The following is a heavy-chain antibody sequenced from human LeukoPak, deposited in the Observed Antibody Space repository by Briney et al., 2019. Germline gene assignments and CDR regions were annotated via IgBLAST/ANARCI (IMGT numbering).Heavy chain of an antibody. Sequence: ASVKVSCKASGYTFTSYGISWVRQAPGQGLGWMGWISAYNGNTNYAQKLQGRVTMATDTSTSTAYMELRSLRSDDTAVYYCARRRYCSSTSCYALGYFDYWGQGTLVTVSS. CDR1: GYTFTSYG. D-gene: IGHD2-2*01. CDR2: ISAYNGNT. V-gene: IGHV1-18*04. CDR3: ARRRYCSSTSCYALGYFDY. J-gene: IGHJ4*02.